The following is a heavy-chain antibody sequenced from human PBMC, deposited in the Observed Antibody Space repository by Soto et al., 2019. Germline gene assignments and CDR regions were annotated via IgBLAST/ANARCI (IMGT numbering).Heavy chain of an antibody. Sequence: GGSLRLSCAASGFTFSSYAMSWVRQAPGKGLEWVSAISASGASTYYADSVRGRFTMSRDNSKYTLYLEMNSLRAEDTAVYYCARGSCTGGSCSYFQHWGQGTLVTVSS. D-gene: IGHD2-15*01. V-gene: IGHV3-23*01. CDR3: ARGSCTGGSCSYFQH. CDR1: GFTFSSYA. J-gene: IGHJ1*01. CDR2: ISASGAST.